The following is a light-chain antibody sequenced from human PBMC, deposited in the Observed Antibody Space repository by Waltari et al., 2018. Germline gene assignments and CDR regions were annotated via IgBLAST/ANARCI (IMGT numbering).Light chain of an antibody. Sequence: EIVLTQSPGTLSLSPGERATPSCRASQRIGRYLAWYQQKPDQAPRLLIYGASNRATGIPDRFSGSGSGTDFSLTISRLEPEDFAVYYCQNHERLPATFGQGTKVEIK. V-gene: IGKV3-20*01. CDR1: QRIGRY. CDR3: QNHERLPAT. CDR2: GAS. J-gene: IGKJ1*01.